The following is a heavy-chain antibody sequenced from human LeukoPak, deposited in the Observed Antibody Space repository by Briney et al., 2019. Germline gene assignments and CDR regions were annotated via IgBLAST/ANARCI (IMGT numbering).Heavy chain of an antibody. D-gene: IGHD5-18*01. Sequence: GGSLRLSCAASGFTFSSYGMHWVRQAPGKGLEWVAVIWYDGSNKYYADSVKGRFTISRDNAKNSLYLQMNSLRDEDTAVYYCARDIYPGYSYGHEYFQHWGQGTLVTVSS. CDR1: GFTFSSYG. CDR3: ARDIYPGYSYGHEYFQH. CDR2: IWYDGSNK. V-gene: IGHV3-33*01. J-gene: IGHJ1*01.